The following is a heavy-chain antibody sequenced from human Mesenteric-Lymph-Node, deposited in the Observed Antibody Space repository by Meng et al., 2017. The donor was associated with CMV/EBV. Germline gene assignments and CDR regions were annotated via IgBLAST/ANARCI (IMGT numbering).Heavy chain of an antibody. CDR2: IYPGDSDT. D-gene: IGHD2-21*02. CDR1: GYSFSSYW. CDR3: AGYSADCSVGDCYPSY. J-gene: IGHJ4*02. V-gene: IGHV5-51*01. Sequence: KVSCKGSGYSFSSYWIAWVRQMPGKGLEWMGIIYPGDSDTRYSPSFQGQVTISVDKSITTAYLQWSSLKASDTAMYYCAGYSADCSVGDCYPSYWGQRTLVTVSS.